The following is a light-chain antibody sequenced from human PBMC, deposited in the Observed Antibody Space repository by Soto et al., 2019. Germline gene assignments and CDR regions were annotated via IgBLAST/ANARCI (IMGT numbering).Light chain of an antibody. CDR2: DVS. CDR3: QQRYNWPRVT. Sequence: EIVLTQSPATLSLSPGERATLSCRASESVAKFLAWYQQKPGQAPRLLIYDVSTSATGIPIRFSGSGSGTDFTLTISSLEPEDSAVYFCQQRYNWPRVTFGGGTKVEIK. J-gene: IGKJ4*01. CDR1: ESVAKF. V-gene: IGKV3-11*01.